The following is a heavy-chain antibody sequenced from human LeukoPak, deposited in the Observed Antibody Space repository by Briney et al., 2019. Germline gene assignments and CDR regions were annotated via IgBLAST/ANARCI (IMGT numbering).Heavy chain of an antibody. CDR3: AKVTYYYDSSGYRRPSWFDP. CDR2: IAGDGGST. CDR1: GFPFSSYA. V-gene: IGHV3-23*01. Sequence: GGSLRLSCAASGFPFSSYAMSWVRQAPGKGLEWVSAIAGDGGSTYYADSVKGRFAISRDNSKNTLYLQMNSLRAEDTAVYYCAKVTYYYDSSGYRRPSWFDPWGQGTLVTVSS. D-gene: IGHD3-22*01. J-gene: IGHJ5*02.